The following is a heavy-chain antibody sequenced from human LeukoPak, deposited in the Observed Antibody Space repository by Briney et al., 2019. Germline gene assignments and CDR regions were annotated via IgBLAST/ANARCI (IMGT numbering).Heavy chain of an antibody. Sequence: SETLSLTCTVSGGSISSSSYYWGWIRQPPGKGLEWIGSIYYSGSTYYNPSLKSRVTISVDTSKNQFSLKLSSVTAADTAVYYCARQSGWFDKFDYWGQGTLVTVSS. CDR3: ARQSGWFDKFDY. D-gene: IGHD3-10*01. CDR1: GGSISSSSYY. J-gene: IGHJ4*02. V-gene: IGHV4-39*01. CDR2: IYYSGST.